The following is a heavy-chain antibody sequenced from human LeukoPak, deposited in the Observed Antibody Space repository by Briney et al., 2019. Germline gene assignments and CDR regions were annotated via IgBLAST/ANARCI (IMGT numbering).Heavy chain of an antibody. Sequence: PSETLSLTCTVSGGSISSSSYYRGWIRQPPGKGLEWIGSIYYSGSTYYNPSLKSRVATSVDTSKNQFSLKLTSVTTADTAVYYCARGRRDGYNYFDFWGQGTRVTVSS. D-gene: IGHD5-24*01. J-gene: IGHJ4*02. V-gene: IGHV4-39*07. CDR1: GGSISSSSYY. CDR3: ARGRRDGYNYFDF. CDR2: IYYSGST.